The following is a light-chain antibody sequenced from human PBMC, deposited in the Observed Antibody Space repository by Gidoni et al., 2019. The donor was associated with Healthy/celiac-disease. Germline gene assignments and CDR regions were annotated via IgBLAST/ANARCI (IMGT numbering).Light chain of an antibody. Sequence: AIRMTQSPSSFSASTGDRVTITCRASQGISSYLAWYQQTPGKAPKLLIYAASTLQSGVPSRFSGSGSGTDFTLTISCLQSEDFATYYCQQYYSYRTFGQGTKVEIK. J-gene: IGKJ1*01. V-gene: IGKV1-8*01. CDR1: QGISSY. CDR2: AAS. CDR3: QQYYSYRT.